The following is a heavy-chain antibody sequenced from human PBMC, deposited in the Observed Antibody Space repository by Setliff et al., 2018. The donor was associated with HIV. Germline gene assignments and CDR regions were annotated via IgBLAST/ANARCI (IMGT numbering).Heavy chain of an antibody. CDR1: GYTFTNFG. J-gene: IGHJ6*03. D-gene: IGHD3-3*01. V-gene: IGHV1-69*10. CDR3: AREGIHPNFDFWSGLDYYYMNV. CDR2: VIPVIGLP. Sequence: SVKVSCKASGYTFTNFGITWIRQAPGQGLEWMGGVIPVIGLPNYAQKLQDRVTITADMSTTTAYMELRSLRAEDTAVYYCAREGIHPNFDFWSGLDYYYMNVWGRGTTVTVSS.